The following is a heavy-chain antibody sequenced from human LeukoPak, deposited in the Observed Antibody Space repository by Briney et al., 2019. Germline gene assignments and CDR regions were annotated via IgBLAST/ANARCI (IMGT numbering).Heavy chain of an antibody. V-gene: IGHV3-23*01. CDR2: ISGSGGST. Sequence: GGSLRLSCAASGFTFSSAWMRWVRQAPGKGLEWVSAISGSGGSTYYADSVKGRFTISRDNSKNTLYLQMNSLRAEDTAVYYCAKVQWLAQGVYFQHWGQGTLVTVSS. CDR1: GFTFSSAW. CDR3: AKVQWLAQGVYFQH. D-gene: IGHD6-19*01. J-gene: IGHJ1*01.